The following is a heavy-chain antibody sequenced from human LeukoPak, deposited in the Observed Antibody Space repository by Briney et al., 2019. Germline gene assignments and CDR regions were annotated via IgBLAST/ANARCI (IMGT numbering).Heavy chain of an antibody. J-gene: IGHJ4*02. CDR3: AKRIVGAYSFDY. Sequence: PGGSLRLSCAASGFTFINFGMTWVRQAPGKGLEWVSSVSPSSDTTYYADSVKGRFTISRDNSKNTLYLQMNSLTAEDTAVYYCAKRIVGAYSFDYWGQGTLVTVSS. CDR1: GFTFINFG. D-gene: IGHD4/OR15-4a*01. V-gene: IGHV3-23*01. CDR2: VSPSSDTT.